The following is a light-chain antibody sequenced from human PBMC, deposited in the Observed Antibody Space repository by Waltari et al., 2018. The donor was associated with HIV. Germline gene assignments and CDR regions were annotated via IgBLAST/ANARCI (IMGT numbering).Light chain of an antibody. CDR1: HSILYNSNNNSY. CDR3: QQYFSTPPT. Sequence: DIVLTQSPDYLAVSLGERATVNCRSTHSILYNSNNNSYLGWYQQKPGQHPKLLIYWASTRASGTPDRFTGSGSGTDFALTISSLQAEDAAVYYCQQYFSTPPTFGQGTKVEIK. J-gene: IGKJ1*01. V-gene: IGKV4-1*01. CDR2: WAS.